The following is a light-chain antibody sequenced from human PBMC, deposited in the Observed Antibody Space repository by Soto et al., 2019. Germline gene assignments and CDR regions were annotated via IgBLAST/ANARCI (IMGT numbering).Light chain of an antibody. V-gene: IGLV2-14*01. J-gene: IGLJ2*01. Sequence: QSALTQPASVSGSPGQSITISCTGTNSDVGSYNYVSWYQQHPGKAPKLIIFEVTSRPSGVSNRFSGSKSANTASLTISGLQAEDEADYYCTSYTTTSTPVVFGGGTQLTVL. CDR2: EVT. CDR1: NSDVGSYNY. CDR3: TSYTTTSTPVV.